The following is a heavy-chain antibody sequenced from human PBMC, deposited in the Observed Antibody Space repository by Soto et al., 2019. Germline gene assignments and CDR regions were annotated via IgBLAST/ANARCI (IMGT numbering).Heavy chain of an antibody. V-gene: IGHV4-59*01. CDR3: AREGTRMNYFDY. J-gene: IGHJ4*02. CDR2: IYYSGST. Sequence: SLTLPLTCTVSGGSISSYYWIWIRQPQGKGLEWIGYIYYSGSTNYNPSLKSRVTISVDTSKNQFSLKLSSVTAADTAVYYCAREGTRMNYFDYWGQGTLGTVSS. CDR1: GGSISSYY.